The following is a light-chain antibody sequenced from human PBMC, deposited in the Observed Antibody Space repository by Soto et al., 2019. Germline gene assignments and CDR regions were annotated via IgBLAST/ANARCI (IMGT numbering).Light chain of an antibody. V-gene: IGKV1-39*01. Sequence: DIQMTQSPSTLSASVGDRVTITCRASQGIRSYLAWYQQRPGKAPKLLIYAASSLQSGVPSRFSGSGSGTDFILTITSLQPEDSATYYCQQTYNMPRTFGPGTKVDIK. J-gene: IGKJ3*01. CDR2: AAS. CDR3: QQTYNMPRT. CDR1: QGIRSY.